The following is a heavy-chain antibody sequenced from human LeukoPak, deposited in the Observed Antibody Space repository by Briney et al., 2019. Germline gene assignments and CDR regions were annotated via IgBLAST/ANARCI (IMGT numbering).Heavy chain of an antibody. D-gene: IGHD3-16*02. CDR2: ISSSSSYI. V-gene: IGHV3-21*01. Sequence: TGGSLRLSCAASGFTFSSYSMNWVRQAPGKGLEWVSSISSSSSYIYYADSVKGRFTISRDNAKNSLYLQMNSLRAEDTAVYYCARDNTYDYVWGSYRYPDYWGQGTLVTVSS. J-gene: IGHJ4*02. CDR1: GFTFSSYS. CDR3: ARDNTYDYVWGSYRYPDY.